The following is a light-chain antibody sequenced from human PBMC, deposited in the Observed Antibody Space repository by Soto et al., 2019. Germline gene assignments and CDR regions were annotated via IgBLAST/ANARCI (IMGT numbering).Light chain of an antibody. CDR1: QSINRN. CDR2: GAS. V-gene: IGKV3D-15*01. CDR3: QQYHDWPPLT. J-gene: IGKJ4*01. Sequence: DIIMTHSLATLSVSPGERATLSCRASQSINRNLAWYQQEPGQVPRLLSYGASSRATGVPDRFSVSGSGTDFTLTISRMEPEDFAVYYCQQYHDWPPLTFGGGT.